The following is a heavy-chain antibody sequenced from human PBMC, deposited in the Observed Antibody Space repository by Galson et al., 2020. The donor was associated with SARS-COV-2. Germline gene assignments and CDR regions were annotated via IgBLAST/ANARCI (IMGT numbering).Heavy chain of an antibody. CDR2: IYTSGST. D-gene: IGHD3-10*01. V-gene: IGHV4-4*07. Sequence: SETLSLTCTVSGGSISSYYWSWIRQPAGKGLEWIGRIYTSGSTNYNPSLKSRVTMSVDTSKNQFSLKLSSVTAADTAVYYCGGGSYYNDYYYGMDVWGQGTTVTVSS. CDR3: GGGSYYNDYYYGMDV. J-gene: IGHJ6*02. CDR1: GGSISSYY.